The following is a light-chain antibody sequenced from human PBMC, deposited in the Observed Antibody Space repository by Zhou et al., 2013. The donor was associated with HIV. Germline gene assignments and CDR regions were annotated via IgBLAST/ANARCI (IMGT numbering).Light chain of an antibody. Sequence: DIQMTQSPSPVSASVGDIVTITCRASQDIGFLLAWYQQKPGKAPTLLIYKASNLQSGVPSRFSGSGSGADFTLTINSLQPEDFATYFCQQSYSVPPTFGQGTKLEI. CDR2: KAS. CDR1: QDIGFL. CDR3: QQSYSVPPT. V-gene: IGKV1-12*01. J-gene: IGKJ2*01.